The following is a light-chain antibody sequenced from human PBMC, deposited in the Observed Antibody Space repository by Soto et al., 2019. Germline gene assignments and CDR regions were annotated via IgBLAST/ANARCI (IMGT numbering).Light chain of an antibody. V-gene: IGKV3-11*01. CDR2: AAS. J-gene: IGKJ5*01. Sequence: ILLTQSPSTLPLSPGERATLSCGASQSVSSYLAWYQQKPGQAPRLLIYAASNRATGIPARFSGSGSGTDFTLTISSLEREDFAVYYCQQRSNWPPITFGQGTRLEIK. CDR1: QSVSSY. CDR3: QQRSNWPPIT.